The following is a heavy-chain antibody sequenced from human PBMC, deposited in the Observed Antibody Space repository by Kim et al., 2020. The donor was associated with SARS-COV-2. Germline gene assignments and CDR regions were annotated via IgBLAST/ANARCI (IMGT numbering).Heavy chain of an antibody. CDR2: ISPTGRT. CDR3: ARENWSDSTGYTD. J-gene: IGHJ4*02. CDR1: GASISSVDW. D-gene: IGHD3-22*01. Sequence: SETLSLTCAVSGASISSVDWWSWVRQSPEKGLEWIGEISPTGRTNYNPSLESRVTISLDKSKNQFSLRLSSVTAVDTAVYFCARENWSDSTGYTDWGQGTMVTVSS. V-gene: IGHV4-4*02.